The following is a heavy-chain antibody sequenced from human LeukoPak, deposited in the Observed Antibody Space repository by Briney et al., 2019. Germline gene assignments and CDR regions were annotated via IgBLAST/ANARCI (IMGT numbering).Heavy chain of an antibody. CDR3: ARRGAAAGTGDY. D-gene: IGHD6-13*01. Sequence: SGGSLRLSCAASGFTFRSYWMHWVRQAPGKGLVWVSRINSDGSSTSYADSVKGRFSISRDNAKNTLYLQMNSLRAEDTAVYYCARRGAAAGTGDYWGQGTLVTVSP. J-gene: IGHJ4*02. CDR1: GFTFRSYW. V-gene: IGHV3-74*01. CDR2: INSDGSST.